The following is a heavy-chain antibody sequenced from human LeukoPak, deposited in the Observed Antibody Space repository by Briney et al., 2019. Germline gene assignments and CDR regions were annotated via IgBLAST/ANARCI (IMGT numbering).Heavy chain of an antibody. CDR1: GFTFSSYA. Sequence: GGSLRLSCAASGFTFSSYAMSWVRQAPGKGLEWVSAISGSAGSTYFADSVKGRFTISRDYSKNTLFLQMNSLRTEDTTVYYCAKGKRGAMIILAAPIDYWGQGTLVTVSS. D-gene: IGHD3-22*01. V-gene: IGHV3-23*01. CDR3: AKGKRGAMIILAAPIDY. J-gene: IGHJ4*02. CDR2: ISGSAGST.